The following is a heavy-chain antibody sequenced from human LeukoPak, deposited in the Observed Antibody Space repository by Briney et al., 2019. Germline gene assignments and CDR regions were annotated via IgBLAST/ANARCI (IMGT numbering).Heavy chain of an antibody. CDR3: ARSPKGIAVAGLDY. CDR2: INPNSGGT. CDR1: GHTFTGYY. D-gene: IGHD6-19*01. J-gene: IGHJ4*02. V-gene: IGHV1-2*02. Sequence: ASVKVSCKASGHTFTGYYMHWVRQAPGQGLEWMGWINPNSGGTNYAQKFQGRVTMTRDTSISTAYMELSRLRSDDTAVYYCARSPKGIAVAGLDYWGQGTLVTVSS.